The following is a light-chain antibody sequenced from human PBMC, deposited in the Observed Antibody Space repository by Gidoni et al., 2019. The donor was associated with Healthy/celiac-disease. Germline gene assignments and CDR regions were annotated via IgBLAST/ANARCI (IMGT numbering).Light chain of an antibody. Sequence: IVLTQSPGTLSLYPGERATLSCRASQSVSSSYLAWYQQKPGQAPRLLIYGASSRATGIPDMFSGRGSGTYFTLTISRLDPEDFAVYYCQQYGSSPGFGQGTRLEIK. CDR3: QQYGSSPG. CDR1: QSVSSSY. V-gene: IGKV3-20*01. CDR2: GAS. J-gene: IGKJ5*01.